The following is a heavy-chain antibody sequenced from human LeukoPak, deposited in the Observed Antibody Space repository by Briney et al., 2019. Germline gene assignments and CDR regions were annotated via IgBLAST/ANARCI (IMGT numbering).Heavy chain of an antibody. CDR1: GGSISSSSYS. Sequence: SETLSLTYTVSGGSISSSSYSWGWIRQPPGKGLEWIGSIYYSGSTYYNPSLKSRVTISVDTSKNQFSLKLSSVTAADTAVYYCARLRLTPHYFDYWGQETLVTVSS. D-gene: IGHD3-16*01. CDR3: ARLRLTPHYFDY. J-gene: IGHJ4*02. CDR2: IYYSGST. V-gene: IGHV4-39*07.